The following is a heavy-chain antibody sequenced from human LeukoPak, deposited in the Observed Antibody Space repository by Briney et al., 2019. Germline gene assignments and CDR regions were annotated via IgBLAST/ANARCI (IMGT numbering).Heavy chain of an antibody. D-gene: IGHD2-2*01. CDR1: GYTFTSYY. Sequence: ASVKVSCKASGYTFTSYYMHWGRQAPGQGLEWMGLINPSGGSTSYTQKFQGRVTMTRDTSTSTVYMELSSLRYEDTAVYYCARECSSNSCHFLYYYYGMDVWGQGTTVTVSS. CDR2: INPSGGST. CDR3: ARECSSNSCHFLYYYYGMDV. V-gene: IGHV1-46*01. J-gene: IGHJ6*02.